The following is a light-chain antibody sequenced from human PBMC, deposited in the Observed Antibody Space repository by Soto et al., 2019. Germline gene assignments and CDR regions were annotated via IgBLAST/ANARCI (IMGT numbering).Light chain of an antibody. V-gene: IGLV2-14*01. CDR1: SSDVGGYNY. J-gene: IGLJ3*02. Sequence: QSALTQPASVSGSPGQSITISCTGTSSDVGGYNYVSWYQQHPGKAPKLMIYEVSNRPSGVPDRFSGSKSGTSASLAISGLQSADEADYFCATWDDSLNAWVFGGGTQLTVL. CDR3: ATWDDSLNAWV. CDR2: EVS.